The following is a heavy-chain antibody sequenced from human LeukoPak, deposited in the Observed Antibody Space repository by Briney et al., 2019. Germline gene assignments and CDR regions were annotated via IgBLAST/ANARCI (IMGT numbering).Heavy chain of an antibody. V-gene: IGHV3-43*02. Sequence: GGSLRLSCAASGFTFDDYAMHWVRQPPGKGLEWVSLISGDGGSTYYADSVKGRFTISRDNSKNSLYLQMNSLRTEDTALYYCAYSSHDYWGQGTLVTVSS. CDR1: GFTFDDYA. CDR3: AYSSHDY. J-gene: IGHJ4*02. CDR2: ISGDGGST. D-gene: IGHD6-19*01.